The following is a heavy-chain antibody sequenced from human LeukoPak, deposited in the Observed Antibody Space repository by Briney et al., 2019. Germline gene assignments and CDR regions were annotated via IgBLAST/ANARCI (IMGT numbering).Heavy chain of an antibody. CDR3: ARGKACQSTNYFDH. CDR1: GYTFTTYG. J-gene: IGHJ4*02. CDR2: ISAYNGNT. Sequence: ASVKVSCKASGYTFTTYGISWVRQAPGQGLEWMGWISAYNGNTNYAQKLQGRVTMTPDTSTSTAYMELRSLRSDDTAVYYCARGKACQSTNYFDHWGQGTLVTVSS. D-gene: IGHD5/OR15-5a*01. V-gene: IGHV1-18*01.